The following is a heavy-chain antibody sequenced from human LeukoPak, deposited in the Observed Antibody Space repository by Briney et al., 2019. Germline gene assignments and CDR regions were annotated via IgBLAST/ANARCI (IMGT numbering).Heavy chain of an antibody. CDR3: AGEAVVAATPISYYYYYMDV. V-gene: IGHV4-59*01. Sequence: SETLSLTCTVSGGSISSYYWSWIRQPPGKGLEWIGYIYYSGSTNYNPSLKSRVTISVDTSKNQFSLKLSSVTAADTAVYYCAGEAVVAATPISYYYYYMDVWGKGTTVTVSS. D-gene: IGHD2-15*01. CDR2: IYYSGST. CDR1: GGSISSYY. J-gene: IGHJ6*03.